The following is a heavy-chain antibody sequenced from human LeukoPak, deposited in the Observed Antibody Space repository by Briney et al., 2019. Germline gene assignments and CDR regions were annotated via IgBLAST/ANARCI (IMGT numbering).Heavy chain of an antibody. J-gene: IGHJ6*03. Sequence: GGSLRLSCGVSGFTFNNYNMNWVSQAPGKALEWVSSITSSSTYIFYADSVKGRFTISRDNSKNSLYLQMNSLGPEDTAVYYCARDPYSGNYGNYYYYYMDVWGKGTTVTISS. CDR3: ARDPYSGNYGNYYYYYMDV. CDR1: GFTFNNYN. CDR2: ITSSSTYI. D-gene: IGHD1-26*01. V-gene: IGHV3-21*01.